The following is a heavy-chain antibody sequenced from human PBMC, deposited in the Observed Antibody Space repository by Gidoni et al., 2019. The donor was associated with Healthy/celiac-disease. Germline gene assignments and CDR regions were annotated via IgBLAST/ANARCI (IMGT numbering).Heavy chain of an antibody. CDR3: ARGDVLRYFDWLSYFDY. V-gene: IGHV1-69*01. J-gene: IGHJ4*02. CDR2: IIPIFGTA. CDR1: GGTFSSYA. D-gene: IGHD3-9*01. Sequence: QVQLVQSGAEVKKPGSSVKVSCKASGGTFSSYAISWVRQAPGQGLEWMGGIIPIFGTANYAQKFQGRVTITADESTSTAYMELSSLRSEDTAVYYCARGDVLRYFDWLSYFDYWGQGTLVTVSS.